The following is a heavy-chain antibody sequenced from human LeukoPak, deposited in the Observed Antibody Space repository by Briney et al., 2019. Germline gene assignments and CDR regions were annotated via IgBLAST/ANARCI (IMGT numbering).Heavy chain of an antibody. CDR2: IYWNDDK. CDR3: ARLRYSSSPNWFDP. CDR1: GLSLNTGGVG. V-gene: IGHV2-5*01. D-gene: IGHD6-13*01. Sequence: ESGPTLVNPTQTLTLTCTFSGLSLNTGGVGVGWIRQPPGKALEWLALIYWNDDKDYSPSLKGRLTITKDTSKDQVILTMANMDPVDTATYYCARLRYSSSPNWFDPWGQGTLVTVSS. J-gene: IGHJ5*02.